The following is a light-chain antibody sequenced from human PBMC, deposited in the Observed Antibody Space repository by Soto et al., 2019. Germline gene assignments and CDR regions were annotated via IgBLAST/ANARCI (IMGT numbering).Light chain of an antibody. Sequence: DIQMTQSPSSLSASVGDRVTIACRANRSISSYLNWYQQKPGKAPKLLIYAASSLQSGVPSRFSGSGSGTDFTLTISSLQPEDFATYYCQQYNTYSTFGQGTRLEI. J-gene: IGKJ5*01. CDR2: AAS. V-gene: IGKV1-39*01. CDR1: RSISSY. CDR3: QQYNTYST.